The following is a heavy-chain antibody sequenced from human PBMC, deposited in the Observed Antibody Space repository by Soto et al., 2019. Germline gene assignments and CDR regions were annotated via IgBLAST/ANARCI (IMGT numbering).Heavy chain of an antibody. CDR2: IWYDGSNK. Sequence: QVQQVESGGGVVQPGRSLRLSCAASGFTFSSYGTHWVRQAPGKGLEWVAVIWYDGSNKYYADSVKGRFTISRDNSKNTLYLQMNSLRAEDTAVYYCARANYDVWSGHGPYYFDYRGQGTLVTVSS. CDR3: ARANYDVWSGHGPYYFDY. V-gene: IGHV3-33*01. D-gene: IGHD3-3*01. J-gene: IGHJ4*02. CDR1: GFTFSSYG.